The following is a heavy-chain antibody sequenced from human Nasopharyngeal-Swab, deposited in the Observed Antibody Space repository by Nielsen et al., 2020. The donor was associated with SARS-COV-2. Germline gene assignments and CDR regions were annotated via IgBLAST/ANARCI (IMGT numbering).Heavy chain of an antibody. D-gene: IGHD2-21*02. J-gene: IGHJ3*02. CDR1: GFTFGDYA. CDR2: IRSKGYGGTT. CDR3: TRGLLAYCGGDCYSPRAFDI. V-gene: IGHV3-49*03. Sequence: GESLKISCPASGFTFGDYAMSWFRQAPGKGLEWVGFIRSKGYGGTTEYGASVKGRFTISRDDSKSIAYLQMNSLKTEDTAVYYCTRGLLAYCGGDCYSPRAFDIWGQGTMVTVSS.